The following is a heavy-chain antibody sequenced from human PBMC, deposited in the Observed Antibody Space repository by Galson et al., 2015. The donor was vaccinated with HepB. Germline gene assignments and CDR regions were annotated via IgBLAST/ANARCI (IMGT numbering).Heavy chain of an antibody. V-gene: IGHV3-23*01. CDR3: AKGSNWGGPIYMDV. CDR2: ISGSGGST. CDR1: GFTFSSCA. Sequence: SLRLSCAASGFTFSSCAMSWVRQAPGKGLEWVSAISGSGGSTYYADSVKGRFTISRDNSKNTLYLQMNSLRAEDTAVYYCAKGSNWGGPIYMDVWGKGTTVTVSS. J-gene: IGHJ6*03. D-gene: IGHD7-27*01.